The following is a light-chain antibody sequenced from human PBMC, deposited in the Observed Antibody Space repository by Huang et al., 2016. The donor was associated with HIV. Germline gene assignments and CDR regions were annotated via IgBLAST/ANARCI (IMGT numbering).Light chain of an antibody. CDR3: QQLHSYPIT. J-gene: IGKJ5*01. CDR1: QDIANS. Sequence: QLTQSPSSLSMSVGDRVIITCQASQDIANSLPWYQHKPGRAPKLLISAASTLQSGGPSRFSGGSAGTYFTLIITNLQPDDFASYYCQQLHSYPITFGQGTRLDI. V-gene: IGKV1-9*01. CDR2: AAS.